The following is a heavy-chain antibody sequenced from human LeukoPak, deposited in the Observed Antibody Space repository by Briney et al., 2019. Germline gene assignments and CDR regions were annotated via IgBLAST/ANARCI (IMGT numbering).Heavy chain of an antibody. V-gene: IGHV4-31*03. CDR2: IFTSGNT. CDR3: ARATLRGDPFDF. D-gene: IGHD2-21*02. Sequence: SETLSLTCTVSGDSLSSGGYYWTWIRQHPGKGLEWIGNIFTSGNTYYNPSLKGRIFTSVDTSKSQFSLRLTLVTAADTAVNYCARATLRGDPFDFWGQGLQVTVSS. CDR1: GDSLSSGGYY. J-gene: IGHJ4*02.